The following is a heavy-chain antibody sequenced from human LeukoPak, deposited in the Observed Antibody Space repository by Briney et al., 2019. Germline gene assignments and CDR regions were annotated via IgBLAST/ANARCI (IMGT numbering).Heavy chain of an antibody. J-gene: IGHJ4*02. V-gene: IGHV3-23*01. CDR3: ANFYGSGSYYNGYFDY. Sequence: PGGSLRLSCAASGFTFSSYAMSWLRQAPGKGLEWVSAISGSGGSTYYADSVKGRFTISRDNSKNTLYLQMNSLRAEDTAVYYCANFYGSGSYYNGYFDYWGQGTLVTVSS. CDR2: ISGSGGST. D-gene: IGHD3-10*01. CDR1: GFTFSSYA.